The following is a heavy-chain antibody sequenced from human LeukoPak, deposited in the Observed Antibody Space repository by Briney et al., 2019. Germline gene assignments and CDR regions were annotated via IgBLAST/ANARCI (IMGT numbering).Heavy chain of an antibody. Sequence: ASVKVSCKASGYTFTGYYMHWVRQAPGQGLEWMGWINPNSGGTNYAQKFQGRVTVTRDTSISTAYMELSRLRSDDTAVYYCARWYSSGWYTAFDIWGQGTMVTVSS. D-gene: IGHD6-19*01. J-gene: IGHJ3*02. CDR2: INPNSGGT. CDR1: GYTFTGYY. CDR3: ARWYSSGWYTAFDI. V-gene: IGHV1-2*02.